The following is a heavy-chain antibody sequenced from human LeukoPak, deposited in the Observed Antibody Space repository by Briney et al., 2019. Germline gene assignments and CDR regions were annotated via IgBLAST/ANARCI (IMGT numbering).Heavy chain of an antibody. J-gene: IGHJ4*02. CDR2: IRGSGGGT. CDR1: GFTFSNYG. D-gene: IGHD2-21*02. CDR3: VKARMPHCGTDCLES. V-gene: IGHV3-23*01. Sequence: GESLRLSCAASGFTFSNYGMSWVRQAPGKGLEWVSVIRGSGGGTYYADSEKGRFTISRDNSKNTVYLQMNSLRAEDTAVYYCVKARMPHCGTDCLESWGQGTLVTVSS.